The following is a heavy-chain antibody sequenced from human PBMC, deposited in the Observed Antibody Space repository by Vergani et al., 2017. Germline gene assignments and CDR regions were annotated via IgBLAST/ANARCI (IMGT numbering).Heavy chain of an antibody. J-gene: IGHJ2*01. CDR1: GDSIISRSYY. V-gene: IGHV4-39*01. CDR3: ASGKYYSDSTSHFRGRYFDV. CDR2: IYNSGNG. Sequence: QMQLQESGPGLVKASETLSLTCTVSGDSIISRSYYWGWIRQPPGKGLEWIGRIYNSGNGDSSSSLKSRGPISADTSKNQFSLRLTSVTAADTSIYYCASGKYYSDSTSHFRGRYFDVWGRGTLVTVPS. D-gene: IGHD3-16*01.